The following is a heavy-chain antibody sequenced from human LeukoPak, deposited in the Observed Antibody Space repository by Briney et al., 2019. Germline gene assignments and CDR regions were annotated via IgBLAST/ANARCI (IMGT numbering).Heavy chain of an antibody. V-gene: IGHV4-34*01. J-gene: IGHJ4*02. CDR3: ATARVIGVNSGYPRYFDY. D-gene: IGHD3-16*02. Sequence: SETLSLTCALYGGSFSGYYWSCIRHPPRKRLECIWEINHSGSTNYNPSLKSRVTISVDTSKNQFSLKLSSVTAADTAVYYCATARVIGVNSGYPRYFDYWGQGTLVTVSS. CDR2: INHSGST. CDR1: GGSFSGYY.